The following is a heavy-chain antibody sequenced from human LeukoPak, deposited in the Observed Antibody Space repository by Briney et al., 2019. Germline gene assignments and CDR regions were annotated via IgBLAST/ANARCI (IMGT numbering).Heavy chain of an antibody. Sequence: SETLSLTCTVSGGSISSYYWSWIRQPPGKGLEWIGYIYYSGSTNYNPSLKSRVTISVDTSKNQFSLKLSSVTAADTAVYYCARDSWDIVATATFDYWGQGTLVTVSS. CDR3: ARDSWDIVATATFDY. J-gene: IGHJ4*02. V-gene: IGHV4-59*12. CDR1: GGSISSYY. CDR2: IYYSGST. D-gene: IGHD5-12*01.